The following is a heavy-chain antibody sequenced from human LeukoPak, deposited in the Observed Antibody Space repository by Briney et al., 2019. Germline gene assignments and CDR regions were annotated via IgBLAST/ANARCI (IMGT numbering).Heavy chain of an antibody. D-gene: IGHD6-6*01. J-gene: IGHJ4*02. V-gene: IGHV4-31*03. Sequence: SQTLSLTCTVSGGSISSGGYYWSWIRQHPGKGLEWIGYIYYSGSTYHNPSLKSRVTISVETSKNQFSLKLTSVTAADTAVYYCARARQGCSTSSYGWHFDYWGQGALVTVSS. CDR1: GGSISSGGYY. CDR2: IYYSGST. CDR3: ARARQGCSTSSYGWHFDY.